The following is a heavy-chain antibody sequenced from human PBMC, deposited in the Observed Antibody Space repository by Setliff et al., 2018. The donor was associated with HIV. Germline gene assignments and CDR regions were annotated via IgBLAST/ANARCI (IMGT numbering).Heavy chain of an antibody. CDR3: ANLRGEEAGNFCYFYFGLDV. J-gene: IGHJ6*02. V-gene: IGHV1-69*13. D-gene: IGHD6-19*01. CDR1: GGSLRSLS. CDR2: TIPKFGTS. Sequence: ASVKVSCKASGGSLRSLSINWVRQTPGQGLEWMAGTIPKFGTSNYAHKFQGRMIITADESTSTAYMELTGLRSEDTAVYYCANLRGEEAGNFCYFYFGLDVWGQGTTVTVSS.